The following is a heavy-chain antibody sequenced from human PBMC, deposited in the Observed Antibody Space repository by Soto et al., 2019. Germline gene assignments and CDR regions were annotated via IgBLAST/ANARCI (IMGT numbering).Heavy chain of an antibody. D-gene: IGHD2-8*02. V-gene: IGHV4-31*03. CDR3: AASGGPKGDWLDP. CDR1: GGSIRRRGFY. Sequence: SLTCTVTGGSIRRRGFYWSWIRQRPGEGLEWIGFVYYRGTTDYNPSLRSRMTISADTSRNQFYLDVTSVTVADTAVYYCAASGGPKGDWLDPWGQGILVTVSS. CDR2: VYYRGTT. J-gene: IGHJ5*02.